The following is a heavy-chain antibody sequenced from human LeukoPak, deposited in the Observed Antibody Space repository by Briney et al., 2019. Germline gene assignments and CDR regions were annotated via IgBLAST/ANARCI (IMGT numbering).Heavy chain of an antibody. J-gene: IGHJ5*02. CDR2: MNPNSGNT. CDR3: ASSPLKYCTNGVCYNVGWFDP. Sequence: ASVKVSCKASGYTFTSYAINWVRQAPGQGLEWMGWMNPNSGNTGYAQKFQGRVTITRNTSISTAYTELSSLRSEDTAVYYCASSPLKYCTNGVCYNVGWFDPWGQGTLVTVSS. V-gene: IGHV1-8*03. CDR1: GYTFTSYA. D-gene: IGHD2-8*01.